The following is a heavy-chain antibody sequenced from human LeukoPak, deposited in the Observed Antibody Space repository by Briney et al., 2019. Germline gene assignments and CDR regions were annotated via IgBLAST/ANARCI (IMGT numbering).Heavy chain of an antibody. D-gene: IGHD2-21*02. Sequence: GGSLRLSFAASGFTFSSYGMHWVRQAPGKGLEWVAVTSYDGSNKYYADSVKGRFTISRDNSKNTLYLQMNGLRAEDTAVYYCAKGRGVPYEVVTAILDPWGQGTLVTVSS. J-gene: IGHJ5*02. V-gene: IGHV3-30*18. CDR1: GFTFSSYG. CDR2: TSYDGSNK. CDR3: AKGRGVPYEVVTAILDP.